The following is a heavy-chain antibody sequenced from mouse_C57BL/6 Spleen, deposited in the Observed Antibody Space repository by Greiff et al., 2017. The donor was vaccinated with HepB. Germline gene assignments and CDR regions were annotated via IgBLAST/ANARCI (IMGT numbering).Heavy chain of an antibody. Sequence: VQLQQSGPELVKPGASVKISCKASGYSFTGYYMNWVKQSPEKSLEWIGEINPSTGGTTYNQKFKAKATLTVAKSSSTAYMQLKSLTSEDSAVYYCARVYYGSSYVRYYFDYWGQGTTLTVSS. J-gene: IGHJ2*01. CDR2: INPSTGGT. CDR1: GYSFTGYY. D-gene: IGHD1-1*01. CDR3: ARVYYGSSYVRYYFDY. V-gene: IGHV1-42*01.